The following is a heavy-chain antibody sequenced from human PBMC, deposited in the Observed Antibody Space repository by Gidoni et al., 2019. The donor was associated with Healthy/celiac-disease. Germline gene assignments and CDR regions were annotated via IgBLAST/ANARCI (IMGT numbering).Heavy chain of an antibody. V-gene: IGHV2-5*02. Sequence: QITLKESGPTLVKATQTLTLTCTFSGFSLSTSGVGVGWIRQPPGKALEWLALIYWDDDKRYSPSLKSRLTITKDTSKNQVVLTMTTMDPVDTATYYCAHLYYYGSGSYPDAFDIWGQGTMVTVSS. CDR3: AHLYYYGSGSYPDAFDI. CDR2: IYWDDDK. D-gene: IGHD3-10*01. CDR1: GFSLSTSGVG. J-gene: IGHJ3*02.